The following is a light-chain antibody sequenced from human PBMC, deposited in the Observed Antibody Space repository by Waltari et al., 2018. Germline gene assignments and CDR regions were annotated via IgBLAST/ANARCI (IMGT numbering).Light chain of an antibody. Sequence: QSALTPPASVSGSPGQSIPIPCPGPSQAVGHLTLVSWYQQHPGKVPKLIIYEVSKRPSGVSNHFSGSKSGNTASLTISGLRAEDEADYYCCSYAGSRTYVFGTGTKVTVL. CDR1: SQAVGHLTL. V-gene: IGLV2-23*02. J-gene: IGLJ1*01. CDR2: EVS. CDR3: CSYAGSRTYV.